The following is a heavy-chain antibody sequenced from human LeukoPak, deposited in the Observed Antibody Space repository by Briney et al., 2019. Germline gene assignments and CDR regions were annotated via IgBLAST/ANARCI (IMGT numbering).Heavy chain of an antibody. V-gene: IGHV4-34*01. CDR2: INHSGST. D-gene: IGHD3-22*01. Sequence: SETLSLTCAVYGGSFSGYYWSWIRQPPGKGLEWIGEINHSGSTNYNPSLKSRVTISVDTSKNQFSLKLSSVTAADTAVYYCARMGYYGSSGYNWDYWGQGTLVTVSS. CDR1: GGSFSGYY. J-gene: IGHJ4*02. CDR3: ARMGYYGSSGYNWDY.